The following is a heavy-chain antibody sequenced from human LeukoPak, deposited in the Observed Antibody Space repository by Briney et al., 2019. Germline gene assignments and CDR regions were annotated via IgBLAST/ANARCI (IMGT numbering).Heavy chain of an antibody. J-gene: IGHJ3*02. V-gene: IGHV3-21*01. CDR3: ARDKSFPNAFDI. CDR2: ISSSSSYI. D-gene: IGHD1-26*01. CDR1: GFTLSSYS. Sequence: GGSLRLSCAASGFTLSSYSMNWVRQAPGKGLEWVSSISSSSSYIYYADSVKGRFTISRDNAKNSLYLQMNSLRAEDTAVYYCARDKSFPNAFDIWGQGTMVTVSS.